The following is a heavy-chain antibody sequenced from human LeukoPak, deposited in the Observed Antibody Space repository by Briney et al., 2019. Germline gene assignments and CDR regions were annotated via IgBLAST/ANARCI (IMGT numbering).Heavy chain of an antibody. CDR2: ISSSSSYI. D-gene: IGHD6-13*01. J-gene: IGHJ5*02. CDR3: ARAAGFTKASSRFDP. V-gene: IGHV3-21*01. CDR1: GFTFSSYS. Sequence: GGSLRLSCAASGFTFSSYSMNWVRQAPGKGLEWVSSISSSSSYIYYADSVKGRFTISRDNAKNSLYLQMNSLRAEDTAVYYCARAAGFTKASSRFDPWGQGTLVTVSS.